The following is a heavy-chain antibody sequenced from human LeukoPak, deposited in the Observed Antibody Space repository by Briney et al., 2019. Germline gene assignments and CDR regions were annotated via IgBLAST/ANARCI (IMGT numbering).Heavy chain of an antibody. CDR1: GFTFSSYA. J-gene: IGHJ5*02. Sequence: PGGSLRLSCAASGFTFSSYAMSWVRQAPGKGLEWVSAISGSGGSTYYADSVKGRFTISRDNSKNTLYLQMNSLRAEDTAVYYCAKDRGVIPAAITNWFDPWGQGTLVTVSS. D-gene: IGHD2-2*02. CDR2: ISGSGGST. V-gene: IGHV3-23*01. CDR3: AKDRGVIPAAITNWFDP.